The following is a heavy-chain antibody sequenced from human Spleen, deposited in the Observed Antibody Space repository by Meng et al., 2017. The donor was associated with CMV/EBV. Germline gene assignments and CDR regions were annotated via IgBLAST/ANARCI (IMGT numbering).Heavy chain of an antibody. J-gene: IGHJ6*02. CDR2: ISGSGGST. D-gene: IGHD3-3*01. V-gene: IGHV3-23*01. CDR3: ARDSKLGDFWSGYHRYYGMDV. CDR1: GFTFSSYA. Sequence: GESLKISCAASGFTFSSYAMSWVRQAPGKGLEWVSAISGSGGSTYYADSVKGRFTISRDNSKNTLYLQMNSLRAEDTAVYYCARDSKLGDFWSGYHRYYGMDVWGQGTTVTVSS.